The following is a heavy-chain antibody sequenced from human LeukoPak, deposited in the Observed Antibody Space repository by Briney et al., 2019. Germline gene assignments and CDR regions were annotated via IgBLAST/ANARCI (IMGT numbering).Heavy chain of an antibody. CDR1: GFTFSNYA. J-gene: IGHJ4*02. V-gene: IGHV3-23*01. CDR2: ISGSGDDT. Sequence: GGSLRLSCAASGFTFSNYAMSWVRQAPGKGLEWVSVISGSGDDTSYADSVKGRFTISRDTSKNTLSLQMNSLRAEDTAVYYCAKAGKGVHYWFDYWGQGTLVTVSS. CDR3: AKAGKGVHYWFDY. D-gene: IGHD2-8*02.